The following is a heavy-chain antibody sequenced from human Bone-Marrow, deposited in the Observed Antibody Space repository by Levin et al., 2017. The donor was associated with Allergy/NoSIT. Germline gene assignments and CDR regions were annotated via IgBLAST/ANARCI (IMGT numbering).Heavy chain of an antibody. CDR1: GFTFSSYG. J-gene: IGHJ4*02. Sequence: SCAASGFTFSSYGMHWVRQAPGKGLEWVAVISYDGSNKYYADSVKGRFTISRDNSKNTLYLQMNSLRAEDTAVYYCAKDSSTYSGYDSDYFDYWGQGTLVTVSS. CDR2: ISYDGSNK. CDR3: AKDSSTYSGYDSDYFDY. D-gene: IGHD5-12*01. V-gene: IGHV3-30*18.